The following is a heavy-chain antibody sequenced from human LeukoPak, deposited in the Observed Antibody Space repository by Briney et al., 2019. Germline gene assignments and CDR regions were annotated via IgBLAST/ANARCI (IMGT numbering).Heavy chain of an antibody. CDR1: GYTITSYG. D-gene: IGHD4-17*01. J-gene: IGHJ4*02. CDR2: ISAYNGNT. Sequence: ASVKVSCKASGYTITSYGISWVRQAPGQGLEWMGWISAYNGNTNYAQKLQGRVTMTTDTSTGTAYMELRSLRSVDTAVYYCARDHYGDQGPFDYWGQGTLVTVSS. CDR3: ARDHYGDQGPFDY. V-gene: IGHV1-18*01.